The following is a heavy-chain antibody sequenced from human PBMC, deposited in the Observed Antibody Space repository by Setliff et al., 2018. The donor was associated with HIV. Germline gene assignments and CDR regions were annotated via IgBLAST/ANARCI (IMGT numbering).Heavy chain of an antibody. J-gene: IGHJ6*02. CDR3: ARGSLATIKYYYYGMDV. V-gene: IGHV1-2*02. D-gene: IGHD5-12*01. Sequence: ASVKVSCKASGYTFTNYYMHWVRQAPGQGLEWMGWINPNSGGTNYAQNFQGRVTITRNTSISTAYMELSSLRSEDTAVYYCARGSLATIKYYYYGMDVWGQGTTVTV. CDR2: INPNSGGT. CDR1: GYTFTNYY.